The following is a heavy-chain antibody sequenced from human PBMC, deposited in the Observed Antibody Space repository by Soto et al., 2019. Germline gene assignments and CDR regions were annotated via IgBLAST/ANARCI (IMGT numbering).Heavy chain of an antibody. J-gene: IGHJ3*02. CDR3: ARVGQSAFDI. CDR2: IYYSGST. CDR1: GGSISSYY. V-gene: IGHV4-59*01. Sequence: QVQLQESGPGLVKPSETLSLTCTVSGGSISSYYWSWIRQPPGKGLEWIGYIYYSGSTNYNPSLKSRVTISVDTSKNQFSLKLSSVTAADTAVYYCARVGQSAFDIWGQGRMVTVSS.